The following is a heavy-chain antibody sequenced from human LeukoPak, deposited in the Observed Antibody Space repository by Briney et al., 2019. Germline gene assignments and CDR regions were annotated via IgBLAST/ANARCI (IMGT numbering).Heavy chain of an antibody. CDR1: EFTVSRNY. J-gene: IGHJ4*02. D-gene: IGHD5-24*01. CDR2: IFSNGDA. V-gene: IGHV3-53*01. CDR3: TRDQMNY. Sequence: GGSLRLSCTASEFTVSRNYMLWVRQAPGKGLEWVSLIFSNGDAHYADSVKGRFTISRDTSKNTVSLQTNSLRVEDTAMYYCTRDQMNYWGQGTLVTVSS.